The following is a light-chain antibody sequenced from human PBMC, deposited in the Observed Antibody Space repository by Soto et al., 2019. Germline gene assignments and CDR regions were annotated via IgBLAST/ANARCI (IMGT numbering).Light chain of an antibody. Sequence: QSALTQPASVSGSPGQSVTISCTGTSSDVGGYDYVSWYQQHPGKAPKFMIYEVTNRPSGVSHRFSGSKSGNTASLTISGLQAEDEADYYCLLSYSGARYVFGTGTKVTVL. CDR2: EVT. J-gene: IGLJ1*01. CDR1: SSDVGGYDY. CDR3: LLSYSGARYV. V-gene: IGLV2-14*01.